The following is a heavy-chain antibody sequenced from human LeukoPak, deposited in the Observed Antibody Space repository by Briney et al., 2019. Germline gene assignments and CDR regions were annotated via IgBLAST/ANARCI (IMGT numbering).Heavy chain of an antibody. J-gene: IGHJ5*02. V-gene: IGHV4-59*01. CDR3: ARGYQYCGGDCFRP. Sequence: KPSETLSLTCTVSGGSISSYYWSWIRQPPGKGLEWIGYIYYSGSTNYNPSLKSRVTISVDTSKNQFSLKLSSVTAADTAVYYCARGYQYCGGDCFRPWGQGTLVTVSS. D-gene: IGHD2-21*02. CDR2: IYYSGST. CDR1: GGSISSYY.